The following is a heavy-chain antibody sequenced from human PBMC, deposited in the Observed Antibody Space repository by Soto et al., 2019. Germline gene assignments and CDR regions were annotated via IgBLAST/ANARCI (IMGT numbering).Heavy chain of an antibody. J-gene: IGHJ5*02. Sequence: SETLSLTCAVYGGSFSGYYWSWIRQPPGKGLEWIGEINHSGSTNYNPSLKSRVTMSLDTSKNQFSLKLSSVTAADTAVYYCARGGYYDSSVVERGNWFDPWGQGTLVTVSS. CDR2: INHSGST. CDR1: GGSFSGYY. CDR3: ARGGYYDSSVVERGNWFDP. D-gene: IGHD3-22*01. V-gene: IGHV4-34*01.